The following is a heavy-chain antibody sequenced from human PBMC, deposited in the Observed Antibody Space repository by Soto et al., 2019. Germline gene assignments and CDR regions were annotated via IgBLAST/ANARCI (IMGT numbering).Heavy chain of an antibody. V-gene: IGHV1-45*02. D-gene: IGHD1-26*01. Sequence: SVKVSCKALGNTFTYRYLHWVRQAPGQALEWMGWITPFNGDVHYAHKFQERVTITRDRSINTAYMRMSSLRPEDTAMYYCASGGAGSGPFTWELPDHWGQGTLVTVSS. CDR2: ITPFNGDV. CDR1: GNTFTYRY. CDR3: ASGGAGSGPFTWELPDH. J-gene: IGHJ4*02.